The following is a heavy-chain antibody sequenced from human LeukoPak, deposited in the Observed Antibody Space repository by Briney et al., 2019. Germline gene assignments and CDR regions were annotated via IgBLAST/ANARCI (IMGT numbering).Heavy chain of an antibody. V-gene: IGHV3-53*01. CDR1: GLTFSSYA. J-gene: IGHJ3*02. D-gene: IGHD3-10*02. CDR2: IYSGGST. Sequence: GGSLRLSCAASGLTFSSYAMNWVCQAPGRGLEWVSVIYSGGSTYYADSVKGRFTISRDNSKNTLYLQMNSLRAEDTAVYYCAREGYYVHDAFDIWGQGTMVTVSS. CDR3: AREGYYVHDAFDI.